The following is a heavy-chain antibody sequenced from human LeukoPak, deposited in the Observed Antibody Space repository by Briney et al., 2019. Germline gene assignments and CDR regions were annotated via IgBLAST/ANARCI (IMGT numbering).Heavy chain of an antibody. V-gene: IGHV4-4*07. Sequence: SETLSLTCSVSGGSISGYQWTWIRQAAGKGLEWIGRIYTSGSTDYNPSLKSRDTMSVDTSKNEFSLKLSSVTAADTAVYHCAKLRSSRSPEDYWGQGTLVTVSS. CDR2: IYTSGST. CDR1: GGSISGYQ. CDR3: AKLRSSRSPEDY. D-gene: IGHD6-6*01. J-gene: IGHJ4*02.